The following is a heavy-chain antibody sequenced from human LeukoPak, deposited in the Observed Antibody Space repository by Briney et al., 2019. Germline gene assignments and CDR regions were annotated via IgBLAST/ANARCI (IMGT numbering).Heavy chain of an antibody. D-gene: IGHD2-2*01. J-gene: IGHJ5*02. CDR1: GGSISSYY. Sequence: SETLSLTCTVSGGSISSYYWSWIRQPAGKGLEWIGRIHTSGSTNYNPSLKSRVTMSVDTSKNQFSLKLSSVTAADTAVYYCAAGVLGYCSSTSCYPDYNWFDPWGQGTLVTVSS. V-gene: IGHV4-4*07. CDR2: IHTSGST. CDR3: AAGVLGYCSSTSCYPDYNWFDP.